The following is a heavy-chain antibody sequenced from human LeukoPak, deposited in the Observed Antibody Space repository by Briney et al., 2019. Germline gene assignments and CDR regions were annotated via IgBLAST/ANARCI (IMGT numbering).Heavy chain of an antibody. V-gene: IGHV4-59*01. Sequence: PSETLSLTCTVSGGSISSYYWSWIRQPPGKGLEWIGYISYSGSTNYNPSLKSRVTISVDTSKNQFSLKLTSVTAADTAVYYCARSRWFDPGAREPWSPSPQ. CDR2: ISYSGST. CDR3: ARSRWFDP. CDR1: GGSISSYY. J-gene: IGHJ5*02.